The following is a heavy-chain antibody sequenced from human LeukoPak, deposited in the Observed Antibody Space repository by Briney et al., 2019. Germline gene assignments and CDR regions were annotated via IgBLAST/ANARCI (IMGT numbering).Heavy chain of an antibody. CDR2: FDPEDGET. Sequence: VKVSCKVSGYTLTELSMHWVRQAPGKGLEGMGGFDPEDGETIYAQKFQGRVTMTEDTSTDTAYMELSSLRSEGTAVYYCATGPYSSGWYYGYWGQGTLVSVSS. CDR3: ATGPYSSGWYYGY. J-gene: IGHJ4*02. V-gene: IGHV1-24*01. CDR1: GYTLTELS. D-gene: IGHD6-19*01.